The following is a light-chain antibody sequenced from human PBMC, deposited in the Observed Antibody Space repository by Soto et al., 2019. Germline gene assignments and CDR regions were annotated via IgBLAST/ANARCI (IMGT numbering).Light chain of an antibody. J-gene: IGLJ2*01. CDR1: SSDVGGYNY. CDR2: EVT. CDR3: SSYAGSNNPVV. V-gene: IGLV2-8*01. Sequence: QSALTQPPSASGSPGQSVTISCTGTSSDVGGYNYVSWYQQHPGKAPKLMIYEVTERPSGVPDRFSGSKSGSTASLTVSGLHAEDEADYYCSSYAGSNNPVVFGGGTKLTVL.